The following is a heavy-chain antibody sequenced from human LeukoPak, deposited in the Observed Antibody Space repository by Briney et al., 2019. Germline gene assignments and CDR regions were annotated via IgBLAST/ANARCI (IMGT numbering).Heavy chain of an antibody. J-gene: IGHJ5*02. V-gene: IGHV4-59*01. D-gene: IGHD3-10*02. CDR2: IYYSGST. CDR3: ASTRVGLWFDH. CDR1: GGSISSYY. Sequence: KPSETLSLTCPVSGGSISSYYWSWMRPPPGKGREGIGYIYYSGSTKYKPSLKRRVTITGETAKNKFSLTLSSVTAADTAVYYCASTRVGLWFDHWGQGTLVTVSS.